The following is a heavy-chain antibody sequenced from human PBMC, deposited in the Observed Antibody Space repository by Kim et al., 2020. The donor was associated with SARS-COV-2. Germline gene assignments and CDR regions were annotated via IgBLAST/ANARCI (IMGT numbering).Heavy chain of an antibody. J-gene: IGHJ3*02. CDR1: GGSISSSNY. Sequence: SETLSLTCTVSGGSISSSNYWGWIRQPPGKGLEWIATISYSGTTYYKPSLGSRVTISLDTSNNRFSLNLTSVIATDTAMYYCARHYSLSTWSTEYAFDIWGRGTMLTVSS. D-gene: IGHD2-15*01. CDR3: ARHYSLSTWSTEYAFDI. CDR2: ISYSGTT. V-gene: IGHV4-39*01.